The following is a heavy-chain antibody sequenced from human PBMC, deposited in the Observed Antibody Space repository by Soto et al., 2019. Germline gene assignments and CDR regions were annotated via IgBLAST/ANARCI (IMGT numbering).Heavy chain of an antibody. CDR1: GYTFTSYG. CDR3: ARVREEELNRWYFDY. D-gene: IGHD1-26*01. V-gene: IGHV1-18*01. J-gene: IGHJ4*02. CDR2: ISAYNGNT. Sequence: QVQLVQSGAEVKKPGASVKVSCKASGYTFTSYGISWVRQAPGQGLEWMGWISAYNGNTNYAQKLQGRVTMTTDTSTSSAYMELRSLSSDDTAVYYCARVREEELNRWYFDYWGQGTLVTVSS.